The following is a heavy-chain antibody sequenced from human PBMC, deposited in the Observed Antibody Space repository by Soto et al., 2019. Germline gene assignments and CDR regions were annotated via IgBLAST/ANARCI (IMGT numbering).Heavy chain of an antibody. CDR1: GGTFSSYA. D-gene: IGHD2-2*02. Sequence: SVKVSCKASGGTFSSYAISWVRQAPGQGLEWMGGIIPIFGTANYAQKFQGRVTITADESTSTAYMELSSLRSEDTAVYYCARAGYCSXTSCYTGVFYYYYGMDVWGQGTTVTVSS. J-gene: IGHJ6*02. CDR2: IIPIFGTA. V-gene: IGHV1-69*13. CDR3: ARAGYCSXTSCYTGVFYYYYGMDV.